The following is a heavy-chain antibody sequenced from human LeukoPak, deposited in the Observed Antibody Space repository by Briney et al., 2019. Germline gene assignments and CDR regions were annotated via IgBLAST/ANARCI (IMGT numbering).Heavy chain of an antibody. Sequence: PSETLSLTCTVSGGSISSYYWSWIRQPPGKGLEWIGYIYYSGSTNYNPSLKSRVTISVDTSKNQFSLKLSSVTAADTAVYYCARNYGDHEIYFDYWGQGTLVTVSS. V-gene: IGHV4-59*08. CDR3: ARNYGDHEIYFDY. CDR2: IYYSGST. CDR1: GGSISSYY. J-gene: IGHJ4*02. D-gene: IGHD4-17*01.